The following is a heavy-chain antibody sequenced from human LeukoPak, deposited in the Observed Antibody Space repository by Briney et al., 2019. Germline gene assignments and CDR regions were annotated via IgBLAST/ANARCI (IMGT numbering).Heavy chain of an antibody. J-gene: IGHJ1*01. CDR1: GFTFSRYA. D-gene: IGHD3-22*01. V-gene: IGHV3-30-3*01. CDR2: ISYDGSNK. Sequence: GGSLRLSCAASGFTFSRYAMHWVRQAPGKGLEWVAVISYDGSNKYYTDSVKGRFTISRDNSKNTLYLQMNSLRADDTAAYYCARDSNPYDSSGYYCSPGQHWGQGTLVTVSS. CDR3: ARDSNPYDSSGYYCSPGQH.